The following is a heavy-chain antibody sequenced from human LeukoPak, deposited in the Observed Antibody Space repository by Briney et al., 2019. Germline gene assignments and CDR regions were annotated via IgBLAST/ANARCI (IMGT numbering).Heavy chain of an antibody. CDR3: AKEGEQWFGELLSGYYFEY. D-gene: IGHD3-10*01. J-gene: IGHJ4*02. V-gene: IGHV3-30*18. CDR1: GFTFSSYG. CDR2: ISYDGSNK. Sequence: GRSLRLSCAASGFTFSSYGMHWVRQAPGKGLEWVAVISYDGSNKYYADSVKGRFTISRDNSKNTLYLQMNSLRAEDTAVYYCAKEGEQWFGELLSGYYFEYWGQGTLVTVSS.